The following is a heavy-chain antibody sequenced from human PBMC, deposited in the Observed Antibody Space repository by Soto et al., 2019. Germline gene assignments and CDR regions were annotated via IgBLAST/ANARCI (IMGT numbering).Heavy chain of an antibody. Sequence: EVQLLESGGGLVQPGGSLRLSCAASGFTFSSYAMNWVRQAPGKGLEWVSVISGSGGSTYYADSVKGRFTISRDNSKIALYVKMNILRDEDTAVYYCARRSSGWYFDYWGQGTLVTVSS. CDR1: GFTFSSYA. V-gene: IGHV3-23*01. J-gene: IGHJ4*02. CDR2: ISGSGGST. D-gene: IGHD6-19*01. CDR3: ARRSSGWYFDY.